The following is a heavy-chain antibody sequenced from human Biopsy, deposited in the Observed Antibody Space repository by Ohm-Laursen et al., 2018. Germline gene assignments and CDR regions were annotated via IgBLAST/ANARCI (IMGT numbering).Heavy chain of an antibody. CDR1: GDSISSNY. Sequence: PGTLSLTCTVSGDSISSNYWSWIRQPPGKGLEWIGYVFYTGSTDYNPSLQSRVTISVDTSKNHFSLRLRSVTPADTAIYYCARDRGYYSDRTVPGYFDLWGRGTLVTVS. CDR2: VFYTGST. J-gene: IGHJ2*01. CDR3: ARDRGYYSDRTVPGYFDL. V-gene: IGHV4-59*01. D-gene: IGHD3-22*01.